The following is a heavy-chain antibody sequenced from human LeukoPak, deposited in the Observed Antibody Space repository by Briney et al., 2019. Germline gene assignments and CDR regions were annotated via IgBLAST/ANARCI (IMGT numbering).Heavy chain of an antibody. CDR2: ISAYNGST. J-gene: IGHJ4*02. V-gene: IGHV1-18*01. Sequence: ASVKVSCKASGYTFTSYGISWVRQAPGQGLEWMGWISAYNGSTNYAQKLQGRVTMTSDTSTSTAYMELRSLNSDDTAVYYCASSKNYYDSRGLDYWGQGTLVTVSS. D-gene: IGHD3-22*01. CDR1: GYTFTSYG. CDR3: ASSKNYYDSRGLDY.